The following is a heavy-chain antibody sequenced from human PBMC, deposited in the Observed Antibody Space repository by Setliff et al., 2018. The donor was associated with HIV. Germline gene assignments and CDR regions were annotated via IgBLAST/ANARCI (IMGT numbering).Heavy chain of an antibody. D-gene: IGHD6-19*01. V-gene: IGHV4-59*11. Sequence: SSETLSLTCTVSGGSISSHYWSWIRQPPGKGLEWIGSIYYNGGTNYNPSLKSRVTISLDTSKNQFSLSLRSVTAADTAVYFCARERPQSHFFDYWGQGTLVTVSS. CDR1: GGSISSHY. CDR2: IYYNGGT. J-gene: IGHJ4*02. CDR3: ARERPQSHFFDY.